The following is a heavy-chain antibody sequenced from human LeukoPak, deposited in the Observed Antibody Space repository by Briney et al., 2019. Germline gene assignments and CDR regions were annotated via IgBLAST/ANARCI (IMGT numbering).Heavy chain of an antibody. CDR1: GFTFSSYE. CDR2: SSSSGDNI. D-gene: IGHD1-26*01. V-gene: IGHV3-48*03. J-gene: IGHJ4*02. CDR3: ARAGSYFDY. Sequence: GGSLRLSCAASGFTFSSYEMNWVRQAPGKGLEWVSYSSSSGDNIYYADSVKGRFTISRDNAKNSLYLQVNSLRAEDTGLYYCARAGSYFDYWGQGTLVTVSS.